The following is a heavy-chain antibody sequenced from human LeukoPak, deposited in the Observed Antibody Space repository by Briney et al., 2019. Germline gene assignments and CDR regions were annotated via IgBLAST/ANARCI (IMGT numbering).Heavy chain of an antibody. CDR1: GYTFTSYG. Sequence: ASLKVSCKASGYTFTSYGISWVRQAPGQGLEWMGWISAYNGNTNYAQKLQGRVTMTTDTSTSTAYMELRSLRSGDTAVYYCARRASGSYFLDYWGQGTLVTVSS. D-gene: IGHD1-26*01. V-gene: IGHV1-18*01. J-gene: IGHJ4*02. CDR3: ARRASGSYFLDY. CDR2: ISAYNGNT.